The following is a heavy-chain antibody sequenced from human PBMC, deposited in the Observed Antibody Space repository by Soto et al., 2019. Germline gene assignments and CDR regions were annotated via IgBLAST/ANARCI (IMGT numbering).Heavy chain of an antibody. Sequence: GESLKISCKGSGYSFTSYSIGWVRQMPGKGLEWMGIFYPADSNTTYRPSFQGQVTFSGDKSISTAYIQWSSLKASDTAMYYCARQFTIGYCSDGTCYSDLNYFDYWGQGTQVTVS. J-gene: IGHJ4*02. CDR1: GYSFTSYS. D-gene: IGHD2-15*01. V-gene: IGHV5-51*01. CDR2: FYPADSNT. CDR3: ARQFTIGYCSDGTCYSDLNYFDY.